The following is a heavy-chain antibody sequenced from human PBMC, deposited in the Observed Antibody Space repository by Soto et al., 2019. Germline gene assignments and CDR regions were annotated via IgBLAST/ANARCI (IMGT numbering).Heavy chain of an antibody. CDR2: ISSSGSTI. D-gene: IGHD3-10*01. CDR1: GFTFSSYE. V-gene: IGHV3-48*03. J-gene: IGHJ4*02. Sequence: GSLRLSCAASGFTFSSYEMNWVRQAPGKGLEWVSYISSSGSTIYYADSVKGRFTISRDNAKNSLYLQMNSLRAEDTAVYYCARMGLPITMVNIFDYWGQGTLVTVSS. CDR3: ARMGLPITMVNIFDY.